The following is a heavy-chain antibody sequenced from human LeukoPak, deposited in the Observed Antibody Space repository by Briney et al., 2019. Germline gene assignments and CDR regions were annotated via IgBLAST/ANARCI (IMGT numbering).Heavy chain of an antibody. CDR1: GFTFSSYA. Sequence: GGSLRLSCAASGFTFSSYAMSWVRQAPGKGLEWVSAINGSVGITYYADSVKGRFTIPRDNSKNTLYLQMNSLRAEDTAVYYCAKSYYYGSGSYYRSYYYYMDVWGKGTTVTDSS. CDR3: AKSYYYGSGSYYRSYYYYMDV. D-gene: IGHD3-10*01. CDR2: INGSVGIT. J-gene: IGHJ6*03. V-gene: IGHV3-23*01.